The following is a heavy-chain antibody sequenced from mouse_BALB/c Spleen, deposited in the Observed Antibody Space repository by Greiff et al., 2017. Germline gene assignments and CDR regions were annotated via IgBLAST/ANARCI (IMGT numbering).Heavy chain of an antibody. CDR1: GYSFTSYY. CDR2: IDPFNGGT. J-gene: IGHJ4*01. CDR3: ARGDDGYPY. Sequence: VHVKQSGPELMKPGASVKISCKASGYSFTSYYMHWVKQSHGKSLEWIGYIDPFNGGTSYNQKFKGKATLTVDKSSSTAYMHLSSLTSEDSAVYYCARGDDGYPYWGQGTSVTVSS. V-gene: IGHV1S135*01. D-gene: IGHD2-3*01.